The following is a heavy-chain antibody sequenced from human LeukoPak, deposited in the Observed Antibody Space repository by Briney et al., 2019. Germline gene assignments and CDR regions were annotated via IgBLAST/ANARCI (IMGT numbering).Heavy chain of an antibody. CDR1: GYTFTGYY. V-gene: IGHV1-2*02. J-gene: IGHJ6*03. Sequence: ASVKVSCKASGYTFTGYYMHWVRQAPGQGLEWMGWINPNSGGTNYAQKFQGRVTMTRDTSISTAYMELSRLRSDDTAVYYCARAIGDIVVVPAIVYYMDVWGKGTTVTVSS. D-gene: IGHD2-2*01. CDR2: INPNSGGT. CDR3: ARAIGDIVVVPAIVYYMDV.